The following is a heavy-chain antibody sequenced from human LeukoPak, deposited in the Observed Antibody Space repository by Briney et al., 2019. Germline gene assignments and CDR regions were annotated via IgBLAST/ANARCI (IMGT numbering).Heavy chain of an antibody. CDR1: GITFGSYG. J-gene: IGHJ4*02. CDR2: IYSGGST. V-gene: IGHV3-53*01. CDR3: ARGGSGWYYFDY. D-gene: IGHD6-19*01. Sequence: GGSLRLSCAASGITFGSYGMHWVRQAPGKGLEWVSVIYSGGSTYYADSVKGRFTISRDNSKNTLYLQMNSLRAEDTAVYYCARGGSGWYYFDYWGQGTLVTVSS.